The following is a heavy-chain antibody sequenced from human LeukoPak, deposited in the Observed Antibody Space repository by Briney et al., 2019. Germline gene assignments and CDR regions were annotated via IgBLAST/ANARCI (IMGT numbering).Heavy chain of an antibody. D-gene: IGHD3-16*01. V-gene: IGHV4-39*01. CDR3: ARHVVLAEPVDY. Sequence: SETLSLTCTVSGGSISSSTSYWGWIRQPPGKGLEWIGTIYYSGSTYYNPSLKSRVTLSVDTSKNQFSLKLTSVTAADTAVYFCARHVVLAEPVDYWGQGTLVTVSS. CDR1: GGSISSSTSY. J-gene: IGHJ4*02. CDR2: IYYSGST.